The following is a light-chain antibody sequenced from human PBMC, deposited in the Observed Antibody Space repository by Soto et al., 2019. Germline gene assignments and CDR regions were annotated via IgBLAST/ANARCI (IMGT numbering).Light chain of an antibody. Sequence: DVQMTQSPSSLSASVGDRVTITCRASQSIKKSLNWYQQKPGKAPKLLIYAASSLQSGVPSRFSGSGSGTDFTLTISSLQPEDFATYYCQQSYSTPRTFGQVTKVDIK. CDR1: QSIKKS. CDR3: QQSYSTPRT. V-gene: IGKV1-39*01. J-gene: IGKJ1*01. CDR2: AAS.